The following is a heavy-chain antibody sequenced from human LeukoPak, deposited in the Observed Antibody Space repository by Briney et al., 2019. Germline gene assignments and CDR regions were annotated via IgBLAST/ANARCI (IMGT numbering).Heavy chain of an antibody. CDR3: AREPMGIAVAGSGYFDY. CDR1: GYTFTSYY. D-gene: IGHD6-19*01. Sequence: ASVKVSYKASGYTFTSYYMHWVRQAPGQGLEWMGIINPSGGSTSYAQKFQGRVTMTRDTSTSTVYMELSSLRSADTAVYYCAREPMGIAVAGSGYFDYWGQGTLVTVSS. CDR2: INPSGGST. J-gene: IGHJ4*02. V-gene: IGHV1-46*01.